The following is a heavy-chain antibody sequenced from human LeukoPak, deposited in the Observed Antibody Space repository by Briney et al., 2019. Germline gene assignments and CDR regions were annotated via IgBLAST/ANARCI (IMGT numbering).Heavy chain of an antibody. Sequence: SETLSLTCAVYGGSFSGYYWSWIRQPPGKGLEWIGRIYTSGSTNYNPSLKSRVTMSVDTSKNQFSLKLSSVTAADTAVYYCVRDLGDCSGGSCYPYYFDYWGQGTLVTVSS. D-gene: IGHD2-15*01. CDR3: VRDLGDCSGGSCYPYYFDY. CDR2: IYTSGST. CDR1: GGSFSGYY. V-gene: IGHV4-59*10. J-gene: IGHJ4*02.